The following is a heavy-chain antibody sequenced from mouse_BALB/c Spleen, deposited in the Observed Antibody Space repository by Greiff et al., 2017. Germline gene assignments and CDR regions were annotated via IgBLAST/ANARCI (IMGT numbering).Heavy chain of an antibody. V-gene: IGHV5-4*02. CDR1: GFTFSDYY. D-gene: IGHD2-4*01. J-gene: IGHJ4*01. CDR2: ISDGGSYT. Sequence: EVQLVESGGGLVKPGGSLKLSCAASGFTFSDYYMYWVRQTPEKRLEWVATISDGGSYTYYPDSVKGRFTISRDNAKNNLYLQMSSLKSEDTAMYYCARGDYDDGLYAMDYWGQGTSVTVSS. CDR3: ARGDYDDGLYAMDY.